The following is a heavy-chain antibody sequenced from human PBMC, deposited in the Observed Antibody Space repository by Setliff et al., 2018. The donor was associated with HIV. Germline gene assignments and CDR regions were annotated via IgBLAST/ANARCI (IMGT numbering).Heavy chain of an antibody. V-gene: IGHV3-66*01. CDR3: ANHGHLDISIYPYFFDF. CDR2: IYSDDYT. J-gene: IGHJ4*02. CDR1: GFNVNNKY. D-gene: IGHD3-16*02. Sequence: PGGSLRLSCAASGFNVNNKYMSWVRQAPGKGLEWVSIIYSDDYTKYADSLKGRFTISRDTSKNTLYLQMNSLRADDMAVYYCANHGHLDISIYPYFFDFWGQGTQVTVSS.